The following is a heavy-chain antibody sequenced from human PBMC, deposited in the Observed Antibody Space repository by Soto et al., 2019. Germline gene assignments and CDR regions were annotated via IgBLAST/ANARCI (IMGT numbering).Heavy chain of an antibody. Sequence: QVQLQESALGLVKPSETLSLTCTVSGGSISSYYWSWIRQPPGKGLEWIGYIYYSGSTNYNPSLKSRVTISVDTSKNQFSLKLSSVTAADTAVYYCARHYDILTGYYIPYYFDYWGQGTLVTVSS. V-gene: IGHV4-59*08. CDR3: ARHYDILTGYYIPYYFDY. J-gene: IGHJ4*02. CDR2: IYYSGST. CDR1: GGSISSYY. D-gene: IGHD3-9*01.